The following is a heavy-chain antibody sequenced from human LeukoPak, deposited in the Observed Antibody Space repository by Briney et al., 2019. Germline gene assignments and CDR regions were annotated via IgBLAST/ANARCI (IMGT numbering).Heavy chain of an antibody. CDR2: ISGSGGST. V-gene: IGHV3-23*01. J-gene: IGHJ6*02. D-gene: IGHD5-18*01. CDR1: GFTFSSYA. CDR3: AKSADTAMVLDYYYYGMDV. Sequence: PGGSLRLSCVASGFTFSSYAMSWVRQAPGKGLEWVSAISGSGGSTYYADSVKGRFTISRDNSKNTLHLQMNSLRAEDTAVYYCAKSADTAMVLDYYYYGMDVWGQGTTVTVSS.